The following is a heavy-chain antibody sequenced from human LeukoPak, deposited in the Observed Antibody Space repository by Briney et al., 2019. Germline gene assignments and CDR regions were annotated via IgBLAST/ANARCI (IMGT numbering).Heavy chain of an antibody. Sequence: SETLSLTCTVSGGSISSSSYYWGWIRQPPGKGLEWIGSIYYSGSTYYNPSLKSRVTISVDTSKNQFSLKLSSVTAADTAVYYCATEPYYYDSSGTPNDAFDIWGQGTMVTVSS. CDR2: IYYSGST. V-gene: IGHV4-39*07. J-gene: IGHJ3*02. CDR3: ATEPYYYDSSGTPNDAFDI. CDR1: GGSISSSSYY. D-gene: IGHD3-22*01.